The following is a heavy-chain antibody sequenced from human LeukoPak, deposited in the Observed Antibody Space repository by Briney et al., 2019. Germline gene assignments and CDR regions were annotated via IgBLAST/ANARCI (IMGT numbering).Heavy chain of an antibody. CDR1: EYTFTGYY. CDR3: ARLTGTTSYYYMDV. D-gene: IGHD1-20*01. J-gene: IGHJ6*03. CDR2: INPNSGGT. V-gene: IGHV1-2*02. Sequence: ASVKVSCKASEYTFTGYYMHWVRQVPGQGLEWMGWINPNSGGTNYAQKFQGRVTMTRDTSISTAYMELSRLRSDDTAVYYCARLTGTTSYYYMDVWGKGTTVTVSS.